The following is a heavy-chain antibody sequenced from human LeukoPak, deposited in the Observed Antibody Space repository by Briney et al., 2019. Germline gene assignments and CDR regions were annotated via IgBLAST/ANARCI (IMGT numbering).Heavy chain of an antibody. Sequence: SETLSLTCAVYGGSFSGYYWSWIRQPPGKGLEWIGYIYHSGSTYYNPSLKSRVTISVDRSKNQFSLKLSSVTAADTAVYYCARESGKDDYWGQGTLVTVSS. CDR1: GGSFSGYY. J-gene: IGHJ4*02. CDR2: IYHSGST. D-gene: IGHD4-23*01. CDR3: ARESGKDDY. V-gene: IGHV4-34*01.